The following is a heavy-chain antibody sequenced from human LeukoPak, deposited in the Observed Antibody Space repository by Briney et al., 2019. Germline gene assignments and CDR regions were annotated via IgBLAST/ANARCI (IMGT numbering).Heavy chain of an antibody. J-gene: IGHJ4*02. V-gene: IGHV4-31*03. D-gene: IGHD3-3*01. CDR2: FYYIGST. CDR3: ARAEGMFWSDYYTD. Sequence: SETLSLTCTVSGDSISSGGYYWSWIRQHPRKGLEWIGYFYYIGSTSYNPSLKSRVIISVDTSKNQFSLKLSSVTAADTAVYYCARAEGMFWSDYYTDWGQGTLVTVSS. CDR1: GDSISSGGYY.